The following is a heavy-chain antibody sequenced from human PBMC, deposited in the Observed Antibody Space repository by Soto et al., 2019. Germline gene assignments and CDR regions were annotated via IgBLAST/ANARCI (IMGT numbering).Heavy chain of an antibody. CDR3: AKDLAPDYGDYSFFDY. J-gene: IGHJ4*02. V-gene: IGHV3-23*01. D-gene: IGHD4-17*01. CDR2: ISGSGGST. Sequence: GGFLRLSCAASGFTFSSYAMSWVRQAPGKGLEWVSAISGSGGSTYYADSVKGRFTISRDNSKNTLYLQMNSLRAEDTAVYYCAKDLAPDYGDYSFFDYWGQGTLVTVSS. CDR1: GFTFSSYA.